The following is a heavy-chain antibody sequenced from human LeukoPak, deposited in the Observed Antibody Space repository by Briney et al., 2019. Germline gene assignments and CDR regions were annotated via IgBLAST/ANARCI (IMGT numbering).Heavy chain of an antibody. Sequence: GGSLRLSCAASGFIFSSDDMHWVRQAPGKGLEWVAVISYDGSNKYYADSVKGRFTISRDNSKNTLYLQMNSLRAEDTAVYYCANGPVTGRFDHWGQGTLVTVSS. J-gene: IGHJ4*02. D-gene: IGHD4-17*01. V-gene: IGHV3-30*18. CDR2: ISYDGSNK. CDR1: GFIFSSDD. CDR3: ANGPVTGRFDH.